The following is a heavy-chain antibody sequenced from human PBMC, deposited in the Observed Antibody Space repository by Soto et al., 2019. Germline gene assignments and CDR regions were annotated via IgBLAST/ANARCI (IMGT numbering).Heavy chain of an antibody. CDR1: GGSISGSNW. J-gene: IGHJ4*02. D-gene: IGHD6-6*01. CDR3: ARVAARLGGLDY. Sequence: PSETLSLTCAVSGGSISGSNWWSWVRQPPGKGLGGVGEIYRSGSTNYNPSLQSRVTISVDKSKNQFYLTLSSVTAADTAVYYCARVAARLGGLDYWGQGTLVTVSS. V-gene: IGHV4-4*02. CDR2: IYRSGST.